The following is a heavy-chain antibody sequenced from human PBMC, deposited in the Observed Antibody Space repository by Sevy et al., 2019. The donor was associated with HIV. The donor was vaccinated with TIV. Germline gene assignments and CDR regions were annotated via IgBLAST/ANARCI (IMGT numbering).Heavy chain of an antibody. CDR1: GFTFSRYA. J-gene: IGHJ4*02. D-gene: IGHD3-22*01. CDR2: ISGSGGSGDKT. V-gene: IGHV3-23*01. Sequence: GGSLRLSCAASGFTFSRYAMNWVRPAPGKGLEWVSGISGSGGSGDKTNYADSVKGRFTISRDDSKDSLYLQLNSLRAEDTAIDYGARKYDSSGYFDYWGQGTLVTVSS. CDR3: ARKYDSSGYFDY.